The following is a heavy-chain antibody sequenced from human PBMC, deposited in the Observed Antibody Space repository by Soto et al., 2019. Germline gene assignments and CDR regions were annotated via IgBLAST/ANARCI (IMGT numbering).Heavy chain of an antibody. CDR2: ISGSAGCT. D-gene: IGHD1-26*01. Sequence: EVQLLESGGGLVQPGGSLRLSCAASGFTFSSYAMSWVRQAPGKGLEWVSDISGSAGCTYYAASVKGRFTISRDNSKYRLYLQMNSLKAEDTAVYYCANLDDEEVGASKRLDYWGQRTLVTFGS. CDR3: ANLDDEEVGASKRLDY. J-gene: IGHJ4*02. V-gene: IGHV3-23*01. CDR1: GFTFSSYA.